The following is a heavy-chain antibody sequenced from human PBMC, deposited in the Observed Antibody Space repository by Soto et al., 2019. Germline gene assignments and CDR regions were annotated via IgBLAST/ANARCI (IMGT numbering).Heavy chain of an antibody. D-gene: IGHD2-15*01. CDR2: ISGSGGST. V-gene: IGHV3-23*01. CDR3: AKRGRDFRDCRGGTCSPAAFDY. Sequence: LQLQESGPGLVKPSETLSLTCTVSGGSISSSSYYWGWIRQPPGKGLEWVSAISGSGGSTYYTNSVKGRFTISRDNSKNTVYLQMNSLRAEDTAVYYCAKRGRDFRDCRGGTCSPAAFDYWGQGTLVTVSS. CDR1: GGSISSSSYY. J-gene: IGHJ4*02.